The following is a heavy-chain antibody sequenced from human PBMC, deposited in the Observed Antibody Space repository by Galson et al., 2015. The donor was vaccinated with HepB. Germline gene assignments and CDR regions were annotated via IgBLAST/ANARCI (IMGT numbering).Heavy chain of an antibody. J-gene: IGHJ4*02. CDR2: TSYDGGHT. D-gene: IGHD5-12*01. V-gene: IGHV3-30*04. CDR1: GFIFDTFA. CDR3: ARDRHSGHNPAYHYFDN. Sequence: SLRLSCAASGFIFDTFAMHWVRQVPGKGPAWVAVTSYDGGHTDYADSVRGRFTISRAHSKNMVFLQMHSLRSEDTAIYYCARDRHSGHNPAYHYFDNWGQGILVTVSS.